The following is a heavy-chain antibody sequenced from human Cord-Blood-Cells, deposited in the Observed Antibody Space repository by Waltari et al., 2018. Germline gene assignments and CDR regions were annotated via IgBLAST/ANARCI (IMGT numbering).Heavy chain of an antibody. Sequence: QVQLQESGPGLVKPSQTLSLTCTVSGCSISSGGYYWSWIRQHPGKGLEGIGYIYYSWRTYSNPSLKSRVTISVDTSKNQFSLKLSSVTAADTAVYYCARRYSSSYYFDYWGQGTLVTVSS. D-gene: IGHD6-6*01. V-gene: IGHV4-31*03. CDR3: ARRYSSSYYFDY. CDR2: IYYSWRT. CDR1: GCSISSGGYY. J-gene: IGHJ4*02.